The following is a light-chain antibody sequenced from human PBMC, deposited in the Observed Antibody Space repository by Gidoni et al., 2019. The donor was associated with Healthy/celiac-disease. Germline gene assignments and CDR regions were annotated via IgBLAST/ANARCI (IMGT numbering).Light chain of an antibody. CDR2: DAS. V-gene: IGKV1-33*01. J-gene: IGKJ2*01. CDR3: QQYDNPPRT. CDR1: QDISNY. Sequence: DIQMTQSPSSLSASVGDRVTITCQASQDISNYLNWYQQKPEKAPKLLIYDASNLETGVPSRFSGSGSGTDFTFTISSLQPEDIATYYCQQYDNPPRTFGQGTKLEIK.